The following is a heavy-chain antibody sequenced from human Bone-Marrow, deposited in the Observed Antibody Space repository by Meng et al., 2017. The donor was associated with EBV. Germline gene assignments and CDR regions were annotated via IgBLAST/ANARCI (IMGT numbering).Heavy chain of an antibody. CDR3: ASSTPGGRPDY. V-gene: IGHV3-33*01. D-gene: IGHD3-16*01. J-gene: IGHJ4*02. CDR1: GFTFTNYG. Sequence: QVWVWESGGGVVQPGRSLRLSCAASGFTFTNYGMHWVRQAPGKGLEWVALIWYDGSNEFYADSVKGRFTISRDNSKNTLYLQMNNLRAEDTALYYCASSTPGGRPDYWGQGTLVTVSS. CDR2: IWYDGSNE.